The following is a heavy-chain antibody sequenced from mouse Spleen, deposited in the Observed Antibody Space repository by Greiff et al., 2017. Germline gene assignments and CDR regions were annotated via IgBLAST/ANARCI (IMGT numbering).Heavy chain of an antibody. D-gene: IGHD2-2*01. CDR1: GFTFSDYG. J-gene: IGHJ1*01. V-gene: IGHV5-17*01. Sequence: EVKLMESGGGLVKPGGSLKLSCAASGFTFSDYGMHWVRQAPEKGLEWVAYISSGSSTIYYADTVKGRFTISRDNAKNTLFLQMTSLRSEDTAMYYCARLVDYWYFDVWGAGTTVTVSS. CDR3: ARLVDYWYFDV. CDR2: ISSGSSTI.